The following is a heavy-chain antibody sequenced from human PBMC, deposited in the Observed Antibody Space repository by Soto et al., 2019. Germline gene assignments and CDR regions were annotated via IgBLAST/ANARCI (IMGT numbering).Heavy chain of an antibody. CDR1: GYTFSNYG. J-gene: IGHJ5*02. V-gene: IGHV1-18*01. CDR2: ISAYNGNT. D-gene: IGHD4-17*01. Sequence: ASVKVSCKTSGYTFSNYGITWVRQAPGQPLEWMGWISAYNGNTNYAQKLQGRVTMTTDTSTSTAYMELRSLRSDDTAVYYCARVPTPTYGDSDKNTWFDPWGQGTLVTVSS. CDR3: ARVPTPTYGDSDKNTWFDP.